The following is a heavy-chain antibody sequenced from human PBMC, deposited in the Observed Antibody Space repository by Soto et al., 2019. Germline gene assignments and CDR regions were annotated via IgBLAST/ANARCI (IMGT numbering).Heavy chain of an antibody. D-gene: IGHD3-10*01. CDR2: FDPEDGET. Sequence: AAASVKVSCKVSGYTLTELSMHWVRQAPGKGLEWKGGFDPEDGETIYAQKFQGRVTMTEDTSTDTAYMELSSLRSEDTAVYYCAISSSSVRGVHKTLYYYYGMDVWGQGTTVTVSS. CDR1: GYTLTELS. J-gene: IGHJ6*02. CDR3: AISSSSVRGVHKTLYYYYGMDV. V-gene: IGHV1-24*01.